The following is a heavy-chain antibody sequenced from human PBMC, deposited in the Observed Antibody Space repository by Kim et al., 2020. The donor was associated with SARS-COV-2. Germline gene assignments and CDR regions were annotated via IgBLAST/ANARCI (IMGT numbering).Heavy chain of an antibody. CDR1: GGSFSGYY. V-gene: IGHV4-34*01. CDR3: ARGSPSYYCSSTSCYKNQGGMDV. J-gene: IGHJ6*02. D-gene: IGHD2-2*02. CDR2: INHSGST. Sequence: SETLSLTCAVYGGSFSGYYWSWIRQPPGKGLEWIGEINHSGSTNYNPSLKSRVTISVDTSKNQFSLKLSSVTAADTAVYYCARGSPSYYCSSTSCYKNQGGMDVWGQGTTVTVSS.